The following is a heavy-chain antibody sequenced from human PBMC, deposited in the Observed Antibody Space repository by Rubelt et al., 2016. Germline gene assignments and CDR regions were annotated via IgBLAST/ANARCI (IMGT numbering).Heavy chain of an antibody. CDR1: GGSISSSSYY. D-gene: IGHD5-12*01. CDR3: ARAGVGIVATRG. V-gene: IGHV4-39*07. J-gene: IGHJ4*02. Sequence: QLQLQESGPGLVKPSETLSLTCTVSGGSISSSSYYWGWIRQPPGKGLEWIGSIYLSGSTFYNPSLRGRVTISVDTSKNQFSLRLSSVTAADTAGYYCARAGVGIVATRGWGQGTLVTVSS. CDR2: IYLSGST.